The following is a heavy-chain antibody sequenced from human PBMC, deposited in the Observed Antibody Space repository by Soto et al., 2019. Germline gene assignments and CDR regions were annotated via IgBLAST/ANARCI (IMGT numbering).Heavy chain of an antibody. V-gene: IGHV1-18*01. CDR3: ARTKGYYDSSGYYWGDAFDI. CDR2: ISAYNGNT. J-gene: IGHJ3*02. CDR1: GYTFTSYG. Sequence: QVQLVQSGAEVKKPGASVKVSCKASGYTFTSYGISWVRQAPGQELEWMGWISAYNGNTNYAQKLQGRVTMTTDTSTSTAYMELRSLRSDDTAVYYCARTKGYYDSSGYYWGDAFDIWGQGTMVTVSS. D-gene: IGHD3-22*01.